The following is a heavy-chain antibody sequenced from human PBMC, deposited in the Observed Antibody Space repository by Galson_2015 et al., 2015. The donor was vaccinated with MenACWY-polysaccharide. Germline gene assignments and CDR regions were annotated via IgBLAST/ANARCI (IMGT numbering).Heavy chain of an antibody. CDR2: ISSGSSTI. CDR3: ARSCGGDCFYYYGMDV. J-gene: IGHJ6*02. Sequence: SLRLSCAASGFAFSSYSMNWVRQAPGKGLVWVSYISSGSSTIYYADAVEGRFTISRDNAKNSLYLQMNSLRDEDTAIYYCARSCGGDCFYYYGMDVWGQGTTVTVSS. D-gene: IGHD2-21*02. CDR1: GFAFSSYS. V-gene: IGHV3-48*02.